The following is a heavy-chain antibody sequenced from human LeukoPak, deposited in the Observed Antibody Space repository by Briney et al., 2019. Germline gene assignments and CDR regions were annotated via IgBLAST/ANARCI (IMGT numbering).Heavy chain of an antibody. J-gene: IGHJ6*02. CDR1: GYTFTSYG. CDR3: ARDREGPHYYGSGSHYYYYYGMDV. CDR2: ISAYNGNT. D-gene: IGHD3-10*01. Sequence: ASVKVSCKASGYTFTSYGISWVRQAPGQGLEWMGWISAYNGNTNYAQKLQGRVTMTTDTSTSTAYMELRSLRSDDTAVYYCARDREGPHYYGSGSHYYYYYGMDVWGQGTTVTVSS. V-gene: IGHV1-18*01.